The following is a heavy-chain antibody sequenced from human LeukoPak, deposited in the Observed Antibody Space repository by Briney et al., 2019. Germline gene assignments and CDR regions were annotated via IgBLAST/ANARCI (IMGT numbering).Heavy chain of an antibody. CDR1: GFSFSSYA. V-gene: IGHV3-23*01. J-gene: IGHJ5*02. CDR2: INGGGNT. D-gene: IGHD3-3*01. CDR3: ARDAALSSLAAYDFWSGYYANWFDP. Sequence: GGSLRLSCAASGFSFSSYAMSWVRQAPGKGLEWVSSINGGGNTYYADSVKGRFTISRDNSKNTLYLQMNSLRAEDTAVYYCARDAALSSLAAYDFWSGYYANWFDPWGQGTLVTVSS.